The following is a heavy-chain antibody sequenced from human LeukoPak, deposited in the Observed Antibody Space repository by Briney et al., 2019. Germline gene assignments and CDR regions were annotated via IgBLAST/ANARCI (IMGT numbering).Heavy chain of an antibody. CDR3: AKEGYSSSAALDI. Sequence: GGSLRLSCAASDFTVSSNYMSWVRQAPGKGLEWVSIIYAGGTTYYADSVKGRFTISRDNSKKTLYLEMNSLRDEDTAVYYCAKEGYSSSAALDIWGQGTMVTVSS. CDR1: DFTVSSNY. CDR2: IYAGGTT. D-gene: IGHD6-13*01. V-gene: IGHV3-53*05. J-gene: IGHJ3*02.